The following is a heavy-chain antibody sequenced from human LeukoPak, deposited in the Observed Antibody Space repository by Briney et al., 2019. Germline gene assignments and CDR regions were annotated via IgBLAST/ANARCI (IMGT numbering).Heavy chain of an antibody. D-gene: IGHD2-2*01. J-gene: IGHJ4*02. Sequence: SETLSLTCAVYGGSFSGYYWNWIRQPPGKGLEWIGEINHSGSTNYNPSLKSRVTISVDTSKNQFSLNLSPVTAADTAVYYCARGPDCTSTSCAADYWGQGTLVTVSS. CDR2: INHSGST. V-gene: IGHV4-34*01. CDR1: GGSFSGYY. CDR3: ARGPDCTSTSCAADY.